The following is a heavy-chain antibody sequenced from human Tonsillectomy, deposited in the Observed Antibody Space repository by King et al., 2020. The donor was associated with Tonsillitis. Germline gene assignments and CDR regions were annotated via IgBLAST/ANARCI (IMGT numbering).Heavy chain of an antibody. CDR1: GGTFSSYA. CDR3: AVYVSGTYYKSDYYYYYMDV. CDR2: IIPMFGTS. D-gene: IGHD3-10*01. J-gene: IGHJ6*03. Sequence: VQLVESGAEVKKPGSSVKVSCKASGGTFSSYAFTWVRQAPGQGLEWMGGIIPMFGTSNHAQKFQGRVTITADESTGTAYMELSSLRSEDTAVYYCAVYVSGTYYKSDYYYYYMDVWGKGTTVTVSS. V-gene: IGHV1-69*01.